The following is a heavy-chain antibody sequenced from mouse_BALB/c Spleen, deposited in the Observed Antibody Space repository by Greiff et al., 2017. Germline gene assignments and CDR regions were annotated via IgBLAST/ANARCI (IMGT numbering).Heavy chain of an antibody. V-gene: IGHV1S81*02. CDR1: GYTFTSYY. D-gene: IGHD3-1*01. J-gene: IGHJ4*01. Sequence: QVQLQQSGAELVKPGASVKLSCKASGYTFTSYYMYWVKQRPGQGLEWIGEINPSNGGTNFNEKFKSKATLTVDKSSSTAYMQLSSLTSEDSAVYYCARGAARARMDYWGQGTSVTVSS. CDR3: ARGAARARMDY. CDR2: INPSNGGT.